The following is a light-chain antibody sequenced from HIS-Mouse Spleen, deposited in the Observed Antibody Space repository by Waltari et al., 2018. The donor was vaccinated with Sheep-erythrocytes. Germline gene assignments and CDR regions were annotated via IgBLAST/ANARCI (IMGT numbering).Light chain of an antibody. CDR2: DVS. Sequence: QSALTQPRPVSGSPGQSVTIPCPGTSRDVGGYTYVSWYQQHPGKAPKLMIYDVSQRPSGVPDRFSGSKSGNTASLTISGLQAEDEADYYCCSYAGSYTYVFGTGTKVTVL. J-gene: IGLJ1*01. V-gene: IGLV2-11*01. CDR1: SRDVGGYTY. CDR3: CSYAGSYTYV.